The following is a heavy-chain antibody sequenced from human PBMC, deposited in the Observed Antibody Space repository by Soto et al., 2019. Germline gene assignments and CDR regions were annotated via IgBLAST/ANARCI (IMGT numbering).Heavy chain of an antibody. CDR3: AREAPYYDSSGYVDY. CDR2: IYYSGST. CDR1: GGSVSSGSYY. Sequence: SETLSLTCTVSGGSVSSGSYYWSWIRQPPGKGLEWIGYIYYSGSTNYNPSLKSRVTISVDTSKNQFSLKLSSVTAADTAVYYCAREAPYYDSSGYVDYWGQGTLVTVSS. V-gene: IGHV4-61*01. J-gene: IGHJ4*02. D-gene: IGHD3-22*01.